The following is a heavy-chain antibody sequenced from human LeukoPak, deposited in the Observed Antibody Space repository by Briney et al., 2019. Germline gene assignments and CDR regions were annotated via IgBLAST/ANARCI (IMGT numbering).Heavy chain of an antibody. V-gene: IGHV3-20*04. D-gene: IGHD3-22*01. CDR1: GFTFDDYG. Sequence: GGSLRLSCAASGFTFDDYGMSWVRQAPGKGLEWVSGINWNGGSTGYADSVKGRFTISRDNAKNSLYLQMNSLRAEDTALYYCARGSYYYDSSGYYSNDTAFDIWGQGTMVTVSS. J-gene: IGHJ3*02. CDR2: INWNGGST. CDR3: ARGSYYYDSSGYYSNDTAFDI.